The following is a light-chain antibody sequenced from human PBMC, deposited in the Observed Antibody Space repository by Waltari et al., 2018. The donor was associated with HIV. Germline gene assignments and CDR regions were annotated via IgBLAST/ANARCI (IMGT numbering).Light chain of an antibody. V-gene: IGLV1-40*01. J-gene: IGLJ3*02. CDR2: GNS. CDR3: QSYDSSPNWV. CDR1: SSNIGAGSD. Sequence: QSVLTQPPSVSGAPGQRVTISCTGSSSNIGAGSDVPWYQQLPGPAPKLLIYGNSNRPSGVPDRFSGSKSGTSASLAITGLQAEDEADYYCQSYDSSPNWVFGGGTKLTVL.